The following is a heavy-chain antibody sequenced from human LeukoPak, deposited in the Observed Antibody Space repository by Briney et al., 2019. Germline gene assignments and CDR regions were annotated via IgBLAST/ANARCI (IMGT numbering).Heavy chain of an antibody. Sequence: PGGSLRLSCAASGFTFSSYSMNWVRQAPGKGLEWVSPISSSSYIYYADSVKGRFTISRDNAKNSLYLQMNSLRAEDTAVYYCARDYYDSSGYYDYWGQGTLVTVSS. J-gene: IGHJ4*02. D-gene: IGHD3-22*01. CDR2: ISSSSYI. CDR3: ARDYYDSSGYYDY. CDR1: GFTFSSYS. V-gene: IGHV3-21*01.